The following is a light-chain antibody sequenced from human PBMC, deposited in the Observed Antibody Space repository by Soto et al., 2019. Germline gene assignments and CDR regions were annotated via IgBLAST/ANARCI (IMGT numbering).Light chain of an antibody. CDR1: NIGSKN. J-gene: IGLJ3*02. CDR3: QVWDSSTVRV. CDR2: RDS. Sequence: SYELTQPLSVSVALGQTARITCGGNNIGSKNVHWYQQKPGQAPVLVIYRDSNRPSGIPERFSGSISGNTATLTISRAQAGDEADYYCQVWDSSTVRVFGGGIKLTVL. V-gene: IGLV3-9*01.